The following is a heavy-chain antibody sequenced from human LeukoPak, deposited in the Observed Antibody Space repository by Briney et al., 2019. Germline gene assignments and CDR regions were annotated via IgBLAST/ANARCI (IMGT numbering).Heavy chain of an antibody. D-gene: IGHD1-26*01. Sequence: GGSLRLSCAASGFTFSSYGMSWVRQAPGKGLEWVSSITSSGTTNYADSVKDRFVISRDNSKDTLFLQMNSLRVEDTAVYYCANTGSYSIYWGQGTLVIVSS. CDR3: ANTGSYSIY. CDR2: ITSSGTT. CDR1: GFTFSSYG. J-gene: IGHJ4*02. V-gene: IGHV3-23*01.